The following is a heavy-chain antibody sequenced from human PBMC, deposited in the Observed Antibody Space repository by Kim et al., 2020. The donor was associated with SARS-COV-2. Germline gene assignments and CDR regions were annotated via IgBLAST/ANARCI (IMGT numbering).Heavy chain of an antibody. Sequence: SSSYISYADSVKGRFTITSDNAKNSLYLQMNSLRAEDTAVYYCFSGYDFNYWGQGTLVTVSS. CDR3: FSGYDFNY. J-gene: IGHJ4*02. V-gene: IGHV3-21*01. CDR2: SSSYI. D-gene: IGHD5-12*01.